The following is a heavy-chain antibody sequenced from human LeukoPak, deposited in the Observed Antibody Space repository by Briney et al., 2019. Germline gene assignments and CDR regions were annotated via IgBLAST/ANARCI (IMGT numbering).Heavy chain of an antibody. CDR1: GYTFTSYG. V-gene: IGHV1-2*02. D-gene: IGHD3-10*01. CDR3: ASLASYYDFDY. J-gene: IGHJ4*02. CDR2: INPNSGGT. Sequence: ASVKVSCKASGYTFTSYGISWVRQAPGQGLEWMGWINPNSGGTNYAQKFQGRVTMTRDTSISTAYIELSRLRSDDTAVYYCASLASYYDFDYWGQGTLVTVSS.